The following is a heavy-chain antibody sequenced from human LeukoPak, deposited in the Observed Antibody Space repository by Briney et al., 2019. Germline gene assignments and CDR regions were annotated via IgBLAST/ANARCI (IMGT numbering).Heavy chain of an antibody. CDR3: ANFYYGSGTDPSSVTY. V-gene: IGHV3-48*03. CDR2: ISSSGSTI. D-gene: IGHD3-10*01. Sequence: GGSLRLSCAASGFTFSSYEMNWVRQAPGKGLEWVSYISSSGSTIYYADSVKGRFTISRDNAKNSLYLQMTSLRSEDTAVYYCANFYYGSGTDPSSVTYWGQGTLVTVSS. CDR1: GFTFSSYE. J-gene: IGHJ4*02.